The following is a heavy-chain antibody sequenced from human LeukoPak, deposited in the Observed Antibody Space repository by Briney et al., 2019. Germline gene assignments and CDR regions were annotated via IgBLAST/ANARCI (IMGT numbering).Heavy chain of an antibody. V-gene: IGHV3-21*01. Sequence: GGSLRLSCAASGFTFSNYAMTWVRQAPGKGLEWVSSISGSSKYIYYADSVRGRFTISRDNAKNSLYLQMNSLRAEDTAVYYCAGMQYSTSWAAFDYWGQGTLVTVSS. D-gene: IGHD5-18*01. CDR2: ISGSSKYI. CDR3: AGMQYSTSWAAFDY. J-gene: IGHJ4*02. CDR1: GFTFSNYA.